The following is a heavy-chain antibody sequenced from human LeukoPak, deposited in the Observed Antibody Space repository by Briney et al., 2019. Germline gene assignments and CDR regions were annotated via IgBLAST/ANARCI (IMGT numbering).Heavy chain of an antibody. V-gene: IGHV3-74*01. Sequence: GGSLRLSCAASGFTFSSYWMHWVRQAPGKGLVWVSRINSDGSSTSYADSVKGRFTISRDNSKNTLYLQMNSLRAEDTAVYYCARALSGHYDILTGYYMPGAFDIWGQGTMVTVSS. CDR1: GFTFSSYW. J-gene: IGHJ3*02. CDR3: ARALSGHYDILTGYYMPGAFDI. CDR2: INSDGSST. D-gene: IGHD3-9*01.